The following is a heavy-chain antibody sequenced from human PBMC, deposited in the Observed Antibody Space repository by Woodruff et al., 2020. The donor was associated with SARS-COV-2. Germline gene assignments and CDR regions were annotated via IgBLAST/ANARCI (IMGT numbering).Heavy chain of an antibody. CDR3: ARGHFWSGSDFDY. CDR2: ISSSSSTI. J-gene: IGHJ4*02. Sequence: EAPGKGLEWVSYISSSSSTIYYADSVKGRFTISRDNAKNSLYLQMNSLRAEDTAVYYCARGHFWSGSDFDYWGQGTLVTVSS. V-gene: IGHV3-48*01. D-gene: IGHD3-3*02.